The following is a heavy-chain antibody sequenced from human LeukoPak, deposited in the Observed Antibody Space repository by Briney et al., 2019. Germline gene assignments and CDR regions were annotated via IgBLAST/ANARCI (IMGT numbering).Heavy chain of an antibody. CDR1: GGSISSYS. CDR3: ASRDANTAAAFDI. CDR2: MYTSGIT. J-gene: IGHJ3*02. Sequence: SETLSLTCTVSGGSISSYSWSWIRQPAGKGLEWIGHMYTSGITNYNPSLKSRVTMSVDTSKKQFSLKLSSVTAADTAVYYCASRDANTAAAFDIWGQWTMLTVSS. D-gene: IGHD2-21*02. V-gene: IGHV4-4*07.